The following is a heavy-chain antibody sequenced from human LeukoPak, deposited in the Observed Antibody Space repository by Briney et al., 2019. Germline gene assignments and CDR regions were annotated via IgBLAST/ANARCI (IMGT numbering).Heavy chain of an antibody. CDR3: ARVSARYYFDY. V-gene: IGHV3-48*03. CDR2: ISSSGGTI. J-gene: IGHJ4*02. D-gene: IGHD3-16*02. Sequence: GGSLRLSCAASGFTFSSYEMNWVRQTPGKGLEWVPYISSSGGTIYYADSVKGRFTISRDNAKNSLYLQMSSLRAEDTAVYYCARVSARYYFDYWGQGTLVTVSS. CDR1: GFTFSSYE.